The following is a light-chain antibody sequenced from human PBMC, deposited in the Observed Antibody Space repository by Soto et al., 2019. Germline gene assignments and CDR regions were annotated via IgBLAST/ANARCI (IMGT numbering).Light chain of an antibody. J-gene: IGKJ1*01. Sequence: EIVMTQSPATLSVSPGEGATLSCRASQSVSRNLAWYQQKPGQAPRLLIYDASTRATDIPARFSGSGSGTEFTLTISSLQSEDFGVYYCQQYNYWPPWTFGQGTKVDI. CDR3: QQYNYWPPWT. CDR2: DAS. V-gene: IGKV3-15*01. CDR1: QSVSRN.